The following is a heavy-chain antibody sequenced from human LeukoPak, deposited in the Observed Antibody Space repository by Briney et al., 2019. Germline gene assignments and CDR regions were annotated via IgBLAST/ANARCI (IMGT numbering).Heavy chain of an antibody. CDR1: GGFISSYY. J-gene: IGHJ4*02. CDR3: AESPGGYYFDG. D-gene: IGHD1-26*01. CDR2: IYYSGST. V-gene: IGHV4-59*01. Sequence: PSETLSLTCTVSGGFISSYYWSWLRQPPGKGLEWSGYIYYSGSTNYNPSLKSRVTISVDTSKNQVSRKLSSVTAADTAVYYCAESPGGYYFDGWGQGTLVTVSS.